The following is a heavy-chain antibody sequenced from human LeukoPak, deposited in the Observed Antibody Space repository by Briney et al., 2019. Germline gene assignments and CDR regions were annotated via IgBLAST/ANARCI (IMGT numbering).Heavy chain of an antibody. CDR3: ASYLAVAGTSPFGY. Sequence: SETLSLTCTVSGGSISGYYWSWIRQPPGKGLEWIGNIYYSGSTSYNPSLKSRVTISVDTSKNQFSLKLSSVTAADTAVYYCASYLAVAGTSPFGYWGQGTLVTVSS. J-gene: IGHJ4*02. V-gene: IGHV4-59*08. CDR1: GGSISGYY. D-gene: IGHD6-19*01. CDR2: IYYSGST.